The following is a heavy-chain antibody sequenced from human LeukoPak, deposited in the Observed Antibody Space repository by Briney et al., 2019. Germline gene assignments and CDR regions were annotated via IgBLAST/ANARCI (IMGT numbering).Heavy chain of an antibody. CDR1: GFTFSSYA. CDR3: ARDSLVPAAMAYMDV. Sequence: GGSLRLSCAASGFTFSSYAMSWVRQAPGKGLEWVSPISVSGGSTYYADSVKGRFTISRDNSKSTMYLQMNRLSAEDTAVYYCARDSLVPAAMAYMDVWGKGPTVTVSS. J-gene: IGHJ6*03. V-gene: IGHV3-23*01. CDR2: ISVSGGST. D-gene: IGHD2-2*01.